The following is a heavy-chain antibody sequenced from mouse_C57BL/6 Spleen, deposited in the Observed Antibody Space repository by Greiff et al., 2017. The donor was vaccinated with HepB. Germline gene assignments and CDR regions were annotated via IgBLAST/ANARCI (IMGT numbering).Heavy chain of an antibody. J-gene: IGHJ4*01. CDR1: GYTFTSYG. Sequence: QVQLQQSGAELARPGASVKLSCKASGYTFTSYGISWVKQRTGQGLEWIGEIYPRSGNTYYNEKFKGKATLTADKSSSTAYMELRSLTSEDSAVYFCARSLGGNYYYAMDYWGQGTSVTVSS. CDR2: IYPRSGNT. V-gene: IGHV1-81*01. D-gene: IGHD2-1*01. CDR3: ARSLGGNYYYAMDY.